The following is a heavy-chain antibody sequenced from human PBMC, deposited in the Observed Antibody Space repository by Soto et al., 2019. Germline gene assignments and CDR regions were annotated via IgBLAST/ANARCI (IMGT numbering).Heavy chain of an antibody. CDR3: ARVAGLRDGYAMSASDI. D-gene: IGHD5-12*01. CDR1: VVSVSSGDYY. Sequence: PSETLSLTCTVSVVSVSSGDYYWSWIRQPPGKGLEWIGYIYHTGSTRYNPSLKSRVTISVDTSKNQFSLRLTSVTAADTAVYYCARVAGLRDGYAMSASDIWGQGTMVTVSS. V-gene: IGHV4-61*08. J-gene: IGHJ3*02. CDR2: IYHTGST.